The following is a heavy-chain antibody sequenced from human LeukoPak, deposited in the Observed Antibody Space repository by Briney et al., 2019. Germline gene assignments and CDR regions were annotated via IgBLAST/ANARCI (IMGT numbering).Heavy chain of an antibody. CDR1: GFSFSSFW. CDR2: INERGTKE. V-gene: IGHV3-7*01. Sequence: PGGSLRLSCGASGFSFSSFWMTWVRQPPGKGLEWVANINERGTKEHYVDSVKGRFTISRDNAMNSLYLQMNSLRAEDTAVYYCARDQTIFGVVISYGMDVWGQGTTVTVSS. CDR3: ARDQTIFGVVISYGMDV. D-gene: IGHD3-3*01. J-gene: IGHJ6*02.